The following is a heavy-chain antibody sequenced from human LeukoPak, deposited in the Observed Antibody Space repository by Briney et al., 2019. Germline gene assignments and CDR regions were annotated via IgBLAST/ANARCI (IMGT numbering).Heavy chain of an antibody. CDR1: GFTFSNYA. CDR3: ARGGGLYDSSAYDY. CDR2: IAYDGSDK. D-gene: IGHD3-22*01. Sequence: GGSLRLSCAASGFTFSNYAMHWVRQAPGKGLEWVAIIAYDGSDKYYADSVKGRFTISRDNSKNTLYLQMNSLRAEDTAVYYCARGGGLYDSSAYDYWGQGTLVTVPS. J-gene: IGHJ4*02. V-gene: IGHV3-30*01.